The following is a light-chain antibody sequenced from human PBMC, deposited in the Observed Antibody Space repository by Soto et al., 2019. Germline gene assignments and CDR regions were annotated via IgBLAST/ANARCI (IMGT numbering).Light chain of an antibody. V-gene: IGKV1-33*01. J-gene: IGKJ2*01. CDR2: DAS. CDR3: QHYDNLPPFT. Sequence: DIQLTQSPSSLSASVGDRVTITCQASQDISNYLNWFQKKPGKAPKLLIFDASNLQTGVPSRFSGSGSGTHFTFTISSLQPEDIATYYCQHYDNLPPFTFGQGTKLEIK. CDR1: QDISNY.